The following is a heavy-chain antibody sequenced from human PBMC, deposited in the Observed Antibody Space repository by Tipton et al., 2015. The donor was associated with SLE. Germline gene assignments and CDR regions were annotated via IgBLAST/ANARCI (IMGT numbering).Heavy chain of an antibody. CDR2: ISSSSSNI. CDR3: ARNPGYTSSSDY. Sequence: SLRLSCVASGFTFSTYSMNWVRQAPGKGLEWVSYISSSSSNIFYADSVKGRFTISRDNAKNSLYLQINSLRAEDTAVYYCARNPGYTSSSDYWGQGTLVTVSS. D-gene: IGHD6-13*01. J-gene: IGHJ4*02. CDR1: GFTFSTYS. V-gene: IGHV3-48*01.